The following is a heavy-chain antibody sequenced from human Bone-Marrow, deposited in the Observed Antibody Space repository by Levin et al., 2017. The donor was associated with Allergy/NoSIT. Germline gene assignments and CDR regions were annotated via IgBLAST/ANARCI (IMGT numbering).Heavy chain of an antibody. V-gene: IGHV5-51*01. CDR3: ARRALGQRGSLNTMDV. CDR2: IFPDDSDT. Sequence: LGESLKISCKAFGYTFTGQWIAWVRQMPGKGLEWMGIIFPDDSDTRYSPSFEGQVTISADKSISTAYLQWSSLKASDTAMYYCARRALGQRGSLNTMDVWGQGTTVTVSS. J-gene: IGHJ6*02. CDR1: GYTFTGQW. D-gene: IGHD3-16*01.